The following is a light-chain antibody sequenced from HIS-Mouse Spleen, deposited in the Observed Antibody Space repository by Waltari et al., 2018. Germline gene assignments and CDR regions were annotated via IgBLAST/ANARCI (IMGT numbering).Light chain of an antibody. Sequence: QSALTQPASVSGSPGQSITISCTGTSSDVGSYNLVAWYQQHPGKAPKPMIYEASKRPSGVSNRFSGSKSGNTASRTISGLQAEDEADYYCCSYAGSSTWVFGGGTKLTVL. CDR3: CSYAGSSTWV. V-gene: IGLV2-23*01. J-gene: IGLJ3*02. CDR1: SSDVGSYNL. CDR2: EAS.